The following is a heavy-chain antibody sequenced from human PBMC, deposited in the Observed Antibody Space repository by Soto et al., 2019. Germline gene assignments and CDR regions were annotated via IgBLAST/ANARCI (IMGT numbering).Heavy chain of an antibody. J-gene: IGHJ6*02. V-gene: IGHV4-61*01. CDR2: IYYSGST. CDR1: GGSVSSGSYY. Sequence: QVQLQESGPGLVKPSETLSLTCTVSGGSVSSGSYYWSWIRQPPGKGLEWIGYIYYSGSTNYNPPLKSRDTISVDTSKNQFSLKLSSVTAADTAVYYCARDQLPSLYGMDVWGQGTTVTVSS. CDR3: ARDQLPSLYGMDV.